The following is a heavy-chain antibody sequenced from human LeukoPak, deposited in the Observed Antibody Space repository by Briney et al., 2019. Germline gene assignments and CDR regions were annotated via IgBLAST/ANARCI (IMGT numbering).Heavy chain of an antibody. CDR2: IYISEST. V-gene: IGHV4-4*07. D-gene: IGHD4-17*01. CDR1: GGSMSRYY. CDR3: ARGRDYGDYADY. J-gene: IGHJ4*02. Sequence: SETLSLTRTVSGGSMSRYYWSWIRQPAGKGLEWIGRIYISESTNYNPSLKSRVTMSVDTSKNQFSLKMSSVTAADTAVYYCARGRDYGDYADYWGQGTLVTVSS.